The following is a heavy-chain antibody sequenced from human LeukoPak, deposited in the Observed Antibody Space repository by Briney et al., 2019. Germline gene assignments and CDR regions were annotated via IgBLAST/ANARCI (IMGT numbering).Heavy chain of an antibody. V-gene: IGHV3-7*03. CDR2: IKQDGSEK. CDR1: GFTFSSYW. CDR3: ARDRGTIFGAARSPRWWSIFDY. J-gene: IGHJ4*02. D-gene: IGHD3-3*01. Sequence: AGGSLRLSCAASGFTFSSYWMSWVRQAPGKGLEWVANIKQDGSEKYYVDSVKGRFTISRDNAKNSLYLQMNSLRAEDTAVYYCARDRGTIFGAARSPRWWSIFDYWGQGTLVTVSS.